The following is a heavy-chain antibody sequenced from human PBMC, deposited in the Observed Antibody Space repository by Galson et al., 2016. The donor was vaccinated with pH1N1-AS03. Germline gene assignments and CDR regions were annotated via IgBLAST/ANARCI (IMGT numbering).Heavy chain of an antibody. CDR2: ISSGNGNT. D-gene: IGHD3-22*01. CDR3: ARERAVYYDSSGYYLDY. Sequence: SVKVSCKASGYTFTSYAMHWVRQAPGQRLEWMGWISSGNGNTKYSQEFQGRVTITRDTSASTAYMELSSLRSEDMAVYYCARERAVYYDSSGYYLDYWGQGTLVTVSS. CDR1: GYTFTSYA. J-gene: IGHJ4*02. V-gene: IGHV1-3*03.